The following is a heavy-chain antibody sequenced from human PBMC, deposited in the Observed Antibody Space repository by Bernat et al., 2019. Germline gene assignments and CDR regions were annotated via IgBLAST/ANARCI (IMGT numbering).Heavy chain of an antibody. CDR3: ARGGGGITIFGVVIEAANYYYMDV. J-gene: IGHJ6*03. CDR2: ISSSSSTI. D-gene: IGHD3-3*01. V-gene: IGHV3-48*02. Sequence: EVQLVESGGGLVQPGGSLRLSCAASGFTFSSYSMNWVHQAPGKGLEWVSYISSSSSTIYYADSVKGRFTISRDNAKNSLYLQMNSLRDEDTAVYYCARGGGGITIFGVVIEAANYYYMDVWGKGTTVTVSS. CDR1: GFTFSSYS.